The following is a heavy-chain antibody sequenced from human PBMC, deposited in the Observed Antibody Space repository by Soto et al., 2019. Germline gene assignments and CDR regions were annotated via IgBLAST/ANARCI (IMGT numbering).Heavy chain of an antibody. D-gene: IGHD4-17*01. CDR1: GFTFSSYA. J-gene: IGHJ3*02. Sequence: QVQLVESGGGVVQPGRSLRLSCAASGFTFSSYAMHWVRQAPGKGLEWVAVISYDGSNKYYADSVKGRFTISRDNSKNTLYPQMNSLRAEDTAVYYCARGGHGDYDSDAFDIWGQGTMVTVSS. CDR3: ARGGHGDYDSDAFDI. CDR2: ISYDGSNK. V-gene: IGHV3-30-3*01.